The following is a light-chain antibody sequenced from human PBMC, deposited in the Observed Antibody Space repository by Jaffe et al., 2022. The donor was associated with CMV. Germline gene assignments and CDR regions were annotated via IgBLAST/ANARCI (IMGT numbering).Light chain of an antibody. J-gene: IGLJ1*01. Sequence: QSAPTQPASVSGYIGQSITISCTGTSSDVGGYNYVSWYQQHPGKAPLLIIYDVNRPSGVSDRFSGSKSGNTASLTISGLQPEDEADYYCSSYAGSSTQVFGTGTKVAVL. V-gene: IGLV2-14*03. CDR1: SSDVGGYNY. CDR3: SSYAGSSTQV. CDR2: DV.